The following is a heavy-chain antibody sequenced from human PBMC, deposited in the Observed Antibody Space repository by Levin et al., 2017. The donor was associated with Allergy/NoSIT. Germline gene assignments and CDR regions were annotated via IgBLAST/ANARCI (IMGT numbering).Heavy chain of an antibody. Sequence: GGSLRLSCAASGFTFSSYSMNWVRQAPGKGLEWVSSISSSSSYIYYADSVKGRFTISRDNAKNSLYLQMNSLRAEDTAVYYCARDNTDVVKSVDHWGQGTLVTVSS. CDR2: ISSSSSYI. J-gene: IGHJ4*02. V-gene: IGHV3-21*01. CDR3: ARDNTDVVKSVDH. D-gene: IGHD5-18*01. CDR1: GFTFSSYS.